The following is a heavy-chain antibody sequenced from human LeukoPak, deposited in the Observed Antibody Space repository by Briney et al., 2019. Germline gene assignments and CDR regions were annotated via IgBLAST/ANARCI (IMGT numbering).Heavy chain of an antibody. Sequence: GASVKVSCKASRYTFTSYYIHWGRQAPGQGLEWMGISNPFNDDTTYEQRFHSRSTLTNDTSTITVDVELTSLTSDDTGVYYCARDERYRSGWSFDYWGQGTQVTVSS. V-gene: IGHV1-46*01. D-gene: IGHD6-19*01. CDR2: SNPFNDDT. CDR3: ARDERYRSGWSFDY. J-gene: IGHJ4*02. CDR1: RYTFTSYY.